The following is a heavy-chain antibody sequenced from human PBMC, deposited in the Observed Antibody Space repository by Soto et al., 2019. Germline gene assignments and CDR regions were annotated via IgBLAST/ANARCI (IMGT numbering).Heavy chain of an antibody. Sequence: ASETLSLTCTVSGGSISSYYWSWIRQPPGKGLEWIGYIYYSGSTNYNPSLKSRVTISVDTSKNQFSLKLSSVTAADTAVYYCARRSTVTYYFDYWGQGTLVTVSS. J-gene: IGHJ4*02. CDR2: IYYSGST. V-gene: IGHV4-59*01. CDR3: ARRSTVTYYFDY. CDR1: GGSISSYY. D-gene: IGHD4-17*01.